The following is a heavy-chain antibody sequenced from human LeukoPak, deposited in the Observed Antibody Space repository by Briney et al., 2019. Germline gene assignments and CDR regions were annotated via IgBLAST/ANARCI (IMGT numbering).Heavy chain of an antibody. CDR1: GGSISSSSYY. Sequence: SETLSLTCTVSGGSISSSSYYWGWIRQPPGKGLEWIGSIYYSGSTYYNPSLKSRVTISVDTSKNQFSLKLSSVTAADTAVYYCASELITMIVVWGQGTLVTVSS. D-gene: IGHD3-22*01. CDR2: IYYSGST. CDR3: ASELITMIVV. J-gene: IGHJ4*02. V-gene: IGHV4-39*07.